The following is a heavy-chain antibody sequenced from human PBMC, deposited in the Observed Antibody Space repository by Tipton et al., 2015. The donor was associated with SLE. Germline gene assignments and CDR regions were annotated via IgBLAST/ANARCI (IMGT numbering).Heavy chain of an antibody. D-gene: IGHD3-22*01. CDR1: GGSISSYY. V-gene: IGHV4-59*01. Sequence: GLVKPSETLSLTCTVSGGSISSYYWNWIRQPPGRGLEWIGYIYYNGSTNYNPSLKSRVTISVDTSKNQFSLKLSSVTAADTAVYCCARGLDYYDSSGHFDYWGQGTLVTVSS. CDR2: IYYNGST. J-gene: IGHJ4*02. CDR3: ARGLDYYDSSGHFDY.